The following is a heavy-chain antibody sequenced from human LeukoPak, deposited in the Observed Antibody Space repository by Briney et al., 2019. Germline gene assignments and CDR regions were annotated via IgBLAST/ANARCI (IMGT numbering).Heavy chain of an antibody. CDR2: IKSKTDGGTT. V-gene: IGHV3-15*01. CDR1: GFTFSNAW. Sequence: GGSLRLSCAASGFTFSNAWMSWVRQAPGKGLEWVGRIKSKTDGGTTDYAAPVKGRFTISRDDSNNTLYLQMNSLKTEDTAVYYCTTGEGVLRYFPRFDPWGQGTLVTVSS. J-gene: IGHJ5*02. D-gene: IGHD3-9*01. CDR3: TTGEGVLRYFPRFDP.